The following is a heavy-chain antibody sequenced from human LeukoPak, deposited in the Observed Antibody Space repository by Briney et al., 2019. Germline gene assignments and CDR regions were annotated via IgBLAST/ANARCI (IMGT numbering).Heavy chain of an antibody. CDR3: ARPQTNGDYSFDY. Sequence: PGRSLRLSCAAPGFTFSSYGMHWVRQAPGKGLEWVAVIWYDGSNKYYADSVKGRFTISRDNSKNTLYLQMNSLRAEDTAVYYCARPQTNGDYSFDYWGQGTLVTVSS. CDR2: IWYDGSNK. V-gene: IGHV3-33*01. J-gene: IGHJ4*02. D-gene: IGHD4-17*01. CDR1: GFTFSSYG.